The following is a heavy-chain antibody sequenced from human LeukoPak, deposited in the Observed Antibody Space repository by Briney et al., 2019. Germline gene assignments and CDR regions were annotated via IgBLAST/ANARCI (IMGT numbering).Heavy chain of an antibody. Sequence: PGGSLRLSCAASGFTFSSDAMSWVRQAPGEGLEWVSTISGGGGTTYYSDSVKGRFTISRDNSKNTLFLQMNSLRAEDTAVYYCAKASTFGELNRPFDYWGQGTLVTVSS. CDR2: ISGGGGTT. CDR3: AKASTFGELNRPFDY. D-gene: IGHD3-10*01. V-gene: IGHV3-23*01. J-gene: IGHJ4*02. CDR1: GFTFSSDA.